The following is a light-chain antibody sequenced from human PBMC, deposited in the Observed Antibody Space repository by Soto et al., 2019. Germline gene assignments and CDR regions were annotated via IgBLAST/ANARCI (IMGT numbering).Light chain of an antibody. CDR3: AAWDDSLNGPV. V-gene: IGLV1-44*01. CDR1: SSNIGRNI. CDR2: SSN. J-gene: IGLJ2*01. Sequence: QSVLTQPPSASGTPGQRVTMSCSGSSSNIGRNIVNWYQQLPGTAPKLLIYSSNQRPSGVPDRFSGSKSGTSASLAISGLQSEDEADYYCAAWDDSLNGPVFGGGTKLTVL.